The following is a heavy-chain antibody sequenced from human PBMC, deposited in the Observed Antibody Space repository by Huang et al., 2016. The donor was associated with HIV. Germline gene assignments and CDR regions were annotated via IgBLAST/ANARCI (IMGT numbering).Heavy chain of an antibody. CDR1: ADTFSSYA. D-gene: IGHD2-15*01. J-gene: IGHJ3*02. Sequence: QVQLVQSGAEVKKPGSSVKVSCKASADTFSSYAITWVRQAPGQGLEWMGGIIRPQGTTDYAQKFQDRVTITADESTNTAYMELSSLRSEDTAVYFCARVSRATAAGFAFDIWGQGTMVTVSS. CDR2: IIRPQGTT. V-gene: IGHV1-69*13. CDR3: ARVSRATAAGFAFDI.